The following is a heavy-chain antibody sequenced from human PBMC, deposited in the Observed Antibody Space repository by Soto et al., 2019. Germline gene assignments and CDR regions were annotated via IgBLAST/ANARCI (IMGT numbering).Heavy chain of an antibody. J-gene: IGHJ4*02. Sequence: GEARNISCEASGYTFTNYWIGWVRQVPGEGLEWMGSIFPSDSVTRYSPSFQGQVTISVDKSVDTTYLQWGSLKASDTAMYYCVRGMDRNSAGFWGLGTMVTVSS. CDR1: GYTFTNYW. CDR3: VRGMDRNSAGF. D-gene: IGHD2-2*03. CDR2: IFPSDSVT. V-gene: IGHV5-51*01.